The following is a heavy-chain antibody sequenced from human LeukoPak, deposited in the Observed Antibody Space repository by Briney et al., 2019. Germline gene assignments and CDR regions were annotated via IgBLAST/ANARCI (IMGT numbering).Heavy chain of an antibody. Sequence: PSETLSLTCAVYGGSFSGYYWSWIRQPPGKGLEWIGEINHSGSTNYSPSLKSRVTISVGTSKNQFSLKLSSVTAADTAVYYCARGRRYYYYMDVWGKGTTVTVSS. V-gene: IGHV4-34*01. CDR1: GGSFSGYY. CDR3: ARGRRYYYYMDV. J-gene: IGHJ6*03. CDR2: INHSGST.